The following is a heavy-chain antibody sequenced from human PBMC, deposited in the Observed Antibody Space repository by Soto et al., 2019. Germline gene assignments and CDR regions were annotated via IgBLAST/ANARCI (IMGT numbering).Heavy chain of an antibody. D-gene: IGHD1-1*01. CDR1: GYTFSDYY. CDR3: AREPATAKPEGVDF. V-gene: IGHV1-2*02. CDR2: INPNSGGT. J-gene: IGHJ4*02. Sequence: ASVKVSCKASGYTFSDYYIHWWRQAPGQGLEWMGWINPNSGGTKYAPKFQGGVTMTRDTSITTAYMELSRLRSGDTAVYYCAREPATAKPEGVDFWGQGTLVTVSS.